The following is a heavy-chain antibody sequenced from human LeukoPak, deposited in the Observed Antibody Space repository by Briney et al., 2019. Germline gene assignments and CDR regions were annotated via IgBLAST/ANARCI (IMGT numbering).Heavy chain of an antibody. V-gene: IGHV3-21*01. J-gene: IGHJ4*02. Sequence: GESLRLSCTASGFTFSGYSVSWLRQAPGKGLEWVSCITGISDIYYADSVKRRFTISRDNAKNSVYLQMNSLRAEDTGIYYCARAIRLWGQGTLVTVSS. CDR3: ARAIRL. CDR2: ITGISDI. CDR1: GFTFSGYS. D-gene: IGHD1-1*01.